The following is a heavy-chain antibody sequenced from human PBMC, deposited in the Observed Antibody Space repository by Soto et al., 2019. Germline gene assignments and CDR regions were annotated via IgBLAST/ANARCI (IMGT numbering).Heavy chain of an antibody. CDR2: IIPIFGTA. CDR3: ASSDCSSTSCYAKMPYYHYYGMDV. V-gene: IGHV1-69*01. D-gene: IGHD2-2*01. J-gene: IGHJ6*02. CDR1: GGTFSSYA. Sequence: QVQLVQSGAEVKKPGSSVKVSCKASGGTFSSYAISWVRQAPGQGLEWMGGIIPIFGTANYAQKFQGRVTITADESTRTAYMELSSLRSEDTAVYYCASSDCSSTSCYAKMPYYHYYGMDVWGQGTTVTVSS.